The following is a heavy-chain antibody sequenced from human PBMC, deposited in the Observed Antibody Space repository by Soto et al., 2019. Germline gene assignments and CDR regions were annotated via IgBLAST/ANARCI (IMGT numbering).Heavy chain of an antibody. CDR2: VYWNDDA. Sequence: QITLKGSGPTLVKPTQTLTLTCTLSGISLSTSGVGLGWIRQTPGKALEWLALVYWNDDAHYSPSLRSRLTIIKDTSKNQAVLSMTNMDPVDTATYYCARGLASLPVFAFDIWGQGTVVTVSS. CDR1: GISLSTSGVG. J-gene: IGHJ3*02. CDR3: ARGLASLPVFAFDI. V-gene: IGHV2-5*01.